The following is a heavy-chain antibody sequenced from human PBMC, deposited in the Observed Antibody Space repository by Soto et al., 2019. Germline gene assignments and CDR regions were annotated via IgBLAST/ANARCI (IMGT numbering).Heavy chain of an antibody. CDR1: EVTSSSYA. V-gene: IGHV3-23*01. Sequence: GVSLRLSCAAAEVTSSSYAMSWVRQAPGKGLEWVSAISGSGGSTYYADSVKDRFTISRDNSKNTLYLQMNSLRAEDTAVYYCAKDPSHNYAILTGPYDYYYYMDVWGKGTTVTVSS. CDR2: ISGSGGST. CDR3: AKDPSHNYAILTGPYDYYYYMDV. J-gene: IGHJ6*03. D-gene: IGHD3-9*01.